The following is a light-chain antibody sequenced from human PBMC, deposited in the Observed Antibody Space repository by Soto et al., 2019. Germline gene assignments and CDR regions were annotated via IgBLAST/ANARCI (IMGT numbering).Light chain of an antibody. Sequence: EIVLTQSPGTLPLSPGERATLSCRASQTVAGNSLAWYQQKPGQAPRLLMYGASNTAAGIPDRFSGSGSGTDFTLTISRLEPEDFAVYYCQQYGSSRDTFGQGTKLEIK. CDR1: QTVAGNS. J-gene: IGKJ2*01. CDR3: QQYGSSRDT. CDR2: GAS. V-gene: IGKV3-20*01.